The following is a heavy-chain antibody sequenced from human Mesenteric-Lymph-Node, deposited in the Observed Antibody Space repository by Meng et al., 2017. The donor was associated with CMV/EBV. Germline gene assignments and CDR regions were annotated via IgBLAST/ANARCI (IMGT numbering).Heavy chain of an antibody. CDR2: IYYSGST. V-gene: IGHV4-59*01. CDR3: ASAISYCSSTDCYVGGYFDN. D-gene: IGHD2-2*01. CDR1: GGSISRYY. Sequence: SETQSLTCTVSGGSISRYYWSWIRQPPGKGLEWIGNIYYSGSTNYNPSLKSRVTISVDTSKNQFSLKLSSVTAADTAVYYCASAISYCSSTDCYVGGYFDNWGQGTLVTVSS. J-gene: IGHJ4*02.